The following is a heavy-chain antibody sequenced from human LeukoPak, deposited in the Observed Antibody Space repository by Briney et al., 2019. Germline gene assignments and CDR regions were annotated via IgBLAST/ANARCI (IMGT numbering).Heavy chain of an antibody. V-gene: IGHV3-23*01. CDR2: TSGSGSTT. CDR3: AKVSVGPAFGRDWFDP. Sequence: GGSLRLSCAASGFTFSSYAIYWVGLAPGKGVEWGSATSGSGSTTLYADSVRGRFTISRDNSRNTLYLQMNSLRAEDTAVYYCAKVSVGPAFGRDWFDPWGQGALVTVSS. D-gene: IGHD3-10*01. J-gene: IGHJ5*02. CDR1: GFTFSSYA.